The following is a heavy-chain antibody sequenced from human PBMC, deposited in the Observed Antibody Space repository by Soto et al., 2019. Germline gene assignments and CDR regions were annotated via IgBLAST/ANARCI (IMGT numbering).Heavy chain of an antibody. CDR3: ARGAYYDFWSGYYYAFDI. Sequence: ASVKVSCKASGYTFTSYDINWVRQATGQGLEWMGWMNPNSGNTGYAQKFQGRVTMTRNTSISTAYMELSSLRSEDTAVYYCARGAYYDFWSGYYYAFDIWGQGTMVTV. CDR1: GYTFTSYD. J-gene: IGHJ3*02. D-gene: IGHD3-3*01. CDR2: MNPNSGNT. V-gene: IGHV1-8*01.